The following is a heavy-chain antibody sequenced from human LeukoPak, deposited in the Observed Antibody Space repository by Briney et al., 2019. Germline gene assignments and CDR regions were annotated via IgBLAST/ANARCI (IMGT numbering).Heavy chain of an antibody. V-gene: IGHV3-30-3*02. Sequence: GGSLRLSCAASGFTLSRYTLHWVRQAPGKGLEWVAVISFDGTNKYYANSVKGRFTVSRDNSKNTLYLQMNSLRAEDTAVYYCANEYGSGSSHFDYWGQGTLVTVSS. CDR3: ANEYGSGSSHFDY. CDR1: GFTLSRYT. CDR2: ISFDGTNK. D-gene: IGHD3-10*01. J-gene: IGHJ4*02.